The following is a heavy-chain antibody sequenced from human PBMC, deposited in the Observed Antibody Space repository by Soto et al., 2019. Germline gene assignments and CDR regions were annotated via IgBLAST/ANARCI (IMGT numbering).Heavy chain of an antibody. J-gene: IGHJ4*02. V-gene: IGHV1-18*01. Sequence: QVQLVQSGAEVKKPGASVKVSCKASGYTFTSYGISWVRQAPGQGLEWMGWISAYNGNTNYAQKLQGRVTMTTDTSTSTAYMELRSLRSDDTAVYYCASSRVIVGATCDFDYWGQGTLVTVSS. CDR3: ASSRVIVGATCDFDY. CDR1: GYTFTSYG. D-gene: IGHD1-26*01. CDR2: ISAYNGNT.